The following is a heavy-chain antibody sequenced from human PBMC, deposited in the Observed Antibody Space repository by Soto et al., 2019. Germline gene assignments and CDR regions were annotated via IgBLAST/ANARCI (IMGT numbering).Heavy chain of an antibody. Sequence: RASVKVSCKASGGTFSSYTISWVRQAPGQGLEWMGRIIPILGIANYAQKFQGRVTITADKSTSTAYMELSSLRSEDTAVYYCARLDTLFGLNYYYYYMDVWGKGTTVTVAS. V-gene: IGHV1-69*02. J-gene: IGHJ6*03. D-gene: IGHD5-18*01. CDR3: ARLDTLFGLNYYYYYMDV. CDR1: GGTFSSYT. CDR2: IIPILGIA.